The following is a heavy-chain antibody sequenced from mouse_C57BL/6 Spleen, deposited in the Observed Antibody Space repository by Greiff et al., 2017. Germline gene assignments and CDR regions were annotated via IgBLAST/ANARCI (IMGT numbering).Heavy chain of an antibody. CDR3: AREGLRLFDD. CDR2: IYPGDGDT. CDR1: GYAFSSSW. J-gene: IGHJ2*01. Sequence: QVQLQQSGPELVKPGASVKISCKASGYAFSSSWMNWVKQRPGKGLEWIGRIYPGDGDTNYNGKFKGKATLTADKSSSTAYMQLSSLTSEDSAVYVCAREGLRLFDDWGQGTTLTVSS. D-gene: IGHD2-4*01. V-gene: IGHV1-82*01.